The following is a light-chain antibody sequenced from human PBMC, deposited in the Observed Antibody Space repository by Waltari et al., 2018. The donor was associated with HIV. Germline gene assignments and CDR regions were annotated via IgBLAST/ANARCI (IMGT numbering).Light chain of an antibody. Sequence: DIQMTQSPSYAFPSLGDRVTITCRASQGISSWLAWYQQKPGKAPKLLIYAASTLQSGVPSRFSGSGSGTHFTLTISSLQPEDFATYYCQQANSFPPLTFGGGTRVEIK. CDR3: QQANSFPPLT. CDR2: AAS. V-gene: IGKV1D-12*01. J-gene: IGKJ4*01. CDR1: QGISSW.